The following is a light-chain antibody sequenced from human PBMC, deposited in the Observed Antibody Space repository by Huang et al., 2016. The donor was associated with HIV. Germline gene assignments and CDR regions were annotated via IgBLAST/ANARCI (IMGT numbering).Light chain of an antibody. CDR2: LGS. CDR3: MQALQAIT. V-gene: IGKV2-28*01. CDR1: QSLLDKSGYNY. Sequence: DIVMTRSPLSLPVTPGEPASISCRSSQSLLDKSGYNYLDWYLQKPGQSPQLLIYLGSNRASGVPDRFSGSGSGTDFTLKISRVEAEDVGVYYCMQALQAITFGQGTRLEIK. J-gene: IGKJ5*01.